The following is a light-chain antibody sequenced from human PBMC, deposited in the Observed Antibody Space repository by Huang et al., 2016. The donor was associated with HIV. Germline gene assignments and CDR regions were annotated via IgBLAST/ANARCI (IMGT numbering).Light chain of an antibody. J-gene: IGKJ3*01. CDR3: QQYIKWPRT. V-gene: IGKV3-15*01. CDR1: QSVTGN. CDR2: GAS. Sequence: EIVMTQSPATLSVSPGERATLSCRASQSVTGNLAWYQHKPGQPPRLLIYGASTRAAGAAARFNASGSGTEFTLTINSLQSEDFAVYYCQQYIKWPRTFGPGTKVDVK.